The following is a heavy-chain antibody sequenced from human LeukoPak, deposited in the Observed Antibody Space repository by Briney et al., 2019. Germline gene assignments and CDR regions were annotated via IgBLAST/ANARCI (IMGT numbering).Heavy chain of an antibody. Sequence: PGRSLRLSCAASGFSFDDYAMHWVRQAPGEGLEWVSGISWNSVSIGYADSVKGRFTISRDNAKNSLYLQMNSLRAEDTALYYCAKGGYYDFWSGYLGPDYYYGMDVWGQGTTVTVSS. CDR1: GFSFDDYA. V-gene: IGHV3-9*01. CDR3: AKGGYYDFWSGYLGPDYYYGMDV. CDR2: ISWNSVSI. D-gene: IGHD3-3*01. J-gene: IGHJ6*02.